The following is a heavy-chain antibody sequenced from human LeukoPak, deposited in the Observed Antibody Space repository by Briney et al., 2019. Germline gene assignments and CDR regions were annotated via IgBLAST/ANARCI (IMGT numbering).Heavy chain of an antibody. V-gene: IGHV4-38-2*02. J-gene: IGHJ4*02. CDR1: GYSISSGYY. Sequence: PETLSLTCTVSGYSISSGYYWGWIRQPPGKGLEWIGSIYHSGSTYYNPSLKSRVTISVDTSKNQFSLKLSSVTAADTAVYYCARVGGPRPFDYWGQGTLVTVSS. D-gene: IGHD6-6*01. CDR2: IYHSGST. CDR3: ARVGGPRPFDY.